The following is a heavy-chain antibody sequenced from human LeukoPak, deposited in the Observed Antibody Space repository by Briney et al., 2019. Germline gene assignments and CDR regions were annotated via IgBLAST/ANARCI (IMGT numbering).Heavy chain of an antibody. Sequence: PSETLSLTCTVSGGSISSSSYYWGWLRQPPGTGLEWVSAISGGGGSTYYADSVKGRFTISRDNSKNTLYLQMHSLRAEDTAVYYCAKVYSGYDNPYFDYWGQGTLVTVSS. CDR2: ISGGGGST. D-gene: IGHD5-12*01. V-gene: IGHV3-23*01. CDR3: AKVYSGYDNPYFDY. J-gene: IGHJ4*02. CDR1: GGSISSSSYY.